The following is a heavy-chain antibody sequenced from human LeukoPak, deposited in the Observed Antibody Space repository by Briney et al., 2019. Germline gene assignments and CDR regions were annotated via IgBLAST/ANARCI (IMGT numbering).Heavy chain of an antibody. CDR2: IIPIFGIA. V-gene: IGHV1-69*04. CDR1: GGTFSSYA. Sequence: GASVKVSCKASGGTFSSYAISWVRQAPGQGLEWMGRIIPIFGIANYAQKFQGRVTITADKSTSTAYMELSSLRSEDTAVYYCARAPYSGSYYLFDHWGQGTLVTVSS. J-gene: IGHJ4*02. D-gene: IGHD1-26*01. CDR3: ARAPYSGSYYLFDH.